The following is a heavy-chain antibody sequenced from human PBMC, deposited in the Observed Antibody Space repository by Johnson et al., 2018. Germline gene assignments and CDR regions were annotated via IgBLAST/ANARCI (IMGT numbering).Heavy chain of an antibody. CDR1: GFSVSGDY. V-gene: IGHV3-66*02. D-gene: IGHD4-17*01. CDR2: IYSEGST. CDR3: ARTTRGAFDL. J-gene: IGHJ3*01. Sequence: VQLVQSGGGLVQPGGSLKLSCAASGFSVSGDYMNWVRQAPGKGLEWVSVIYSEGSTHYVDSVKGRFTVSRDISNNTLDLQMSSLRVEDTAVYFCARTTRGAFDLWGQGTMVTVS.